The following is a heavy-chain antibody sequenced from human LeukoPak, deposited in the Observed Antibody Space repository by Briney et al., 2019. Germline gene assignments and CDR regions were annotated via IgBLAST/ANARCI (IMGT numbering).Heavy chain of an antibody. V-gene: IGHV3-21*01. CDR2: IGSSSSYI. CDR3: ARGPRLGYDSSGYLGY. J-gene: IGHJ4*02. Sequence: KSGGSLRLSCSASGFTFSSYSMHWVRQAPGKGLEWVSSIGSSSSYIYYADSVKGRFTISRDNAKNSLSLQMNSLRAEDTSVYYCARGPRLGYDSSGYLGYWGQGTLVTVSS. D-gene: IGHD3-22*01. CDR1: GFTFSSYS.